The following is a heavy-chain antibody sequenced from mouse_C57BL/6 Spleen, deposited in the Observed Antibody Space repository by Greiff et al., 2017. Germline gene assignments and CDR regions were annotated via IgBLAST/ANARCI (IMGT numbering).Heavy chain of an antibody. CDR1: GFSLSTSGMG. J-gene: IGHJ3*01. CDR2: IYWDDDK. D-gene: IGHD1-3*01. V-gene: IGHV8-12*01. CDR3: ARRDNPAWFAY. Sequence: QVTLKESGPGLLQSSQTLSLTCSFSGFSLSTSGMGVSWIRQPSGKGLEWLAHIYWDDDKRYNTSLKSRLTISKDTSRNQVFLKITSLDTADTATYYCARRDNPAWFAYWGQGTLVTVSA.